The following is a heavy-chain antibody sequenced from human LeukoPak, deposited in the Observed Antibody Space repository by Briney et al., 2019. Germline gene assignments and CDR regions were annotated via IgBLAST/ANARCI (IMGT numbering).Heavy chain of an antibody. D-gene: IGHD4-11*01. J-gene: IGHJ4*02. Sequence: GGSLRLSCAASGFTFSSYGMHWVRQAPGKGLEWVAVIWYDGSNKYYADSVKGRFTISRDNSKNTLYLQMNSLRAEDTAVYYCARDTVTNYFDYWGQGTLVTVSS. V-gene: IGHV3-33*01. CDR3: ARDTVTNYFDY. CDR2: IWYDGSNK. CDR1: GFTFSSYG.